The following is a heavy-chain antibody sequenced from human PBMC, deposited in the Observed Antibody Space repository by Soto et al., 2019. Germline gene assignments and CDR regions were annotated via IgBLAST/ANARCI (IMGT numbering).Heavy chain of an antibody. CDR1: GLTFSSYW. CDR3: ATDPMTTVTTPTSYYYYGMDV. D-gene: IGHD4-17*01. J-gene: IGHJ6*02. Sequence: GGSLRLSCAASGLTFSSYWMSWVRQAPGKGLEWVANIKQDGSEKYYVDSVKGRFTISRDNAKNSLYLQMNSLRAEDTAVYYCATDPMTTVTTPTSYYYYGMDVWGQGTTVTVSS. V-gene: IGHV3-7*05. CDR2: IKQDGSEK.